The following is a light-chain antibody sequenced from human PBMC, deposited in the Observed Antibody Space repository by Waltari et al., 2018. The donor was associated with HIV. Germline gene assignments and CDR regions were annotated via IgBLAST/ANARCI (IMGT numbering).Light chain of an antibody. CDR3: ATWDDSLSGPV. CDR2: RNN. V-gene: IGLV1-47*01. CDR1: SSNIGNNH. J-gene: IGLJ3*02. Sequence: QPVLAQPPSASGTPGPRVPIPFSGSSSNIGNNHVYWYQQHPGTAPKLLIYRNNQRPSGVPDRFSGSKSDTAASLAISGLRSEDEADYFCATWDDSLSGPVFGGGTKLTVL.